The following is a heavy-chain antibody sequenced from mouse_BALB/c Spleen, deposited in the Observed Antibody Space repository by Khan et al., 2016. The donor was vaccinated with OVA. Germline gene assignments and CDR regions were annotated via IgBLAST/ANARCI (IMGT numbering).Heavy chain of an antibody. CDR2: ISTNYGDA. V-gene: IGHV1S137*01. J-gene: IGHJ3*01. D-gene: IGHD1-1*02. CDR3: VRGGKFAY. CDR1: GYTFTDYD. Sequence: QVQLQQSGAELVRPGVSVKLSCKASGYTFTDYDMHWGKQRHAKSLEWIGVISTNYGDADYNQKFQGKDSMTVDRSSSTVYMELDRLTSEDSAIYYCVRGGKFAYWGQGTLVTVSA.